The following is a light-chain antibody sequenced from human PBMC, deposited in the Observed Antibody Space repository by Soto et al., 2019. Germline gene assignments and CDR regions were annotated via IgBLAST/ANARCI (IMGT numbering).Light chain of an antibody. Sequence: ALTQPASVSGSPGQSITISCTGTSSDVGGYNYVSWYQQHPGKAPKLMIYEVSNRPSGVSNRFSGSKSGNTASLTISGLQAEDEADYYCSSYTSSSVYVFGTGTKVTVL. CDR2: EVS. V-gene: IGLV2-14*01. CDR1: SSDVGGYNY. CDR3: SSYTSSSVYV. J-gene: IGLJ1*01.